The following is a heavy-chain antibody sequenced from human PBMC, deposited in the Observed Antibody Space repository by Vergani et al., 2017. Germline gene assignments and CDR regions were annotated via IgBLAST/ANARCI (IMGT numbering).Heavy chain of an antibody. D-gene: IGHD3-9*01. J-gene: IGHJ4*02. CDR3: ARLSGIVYDIFSGTQYFFDF. CDR1: GFSIDNGYY. V-gene: IGHV4-38-2*01. CDR2: IYRTGCT. Sequence: QVQLQESGPGLVKPSETLSLTCAVSGFSIDNGYYWDWIRQPPGKGLEWSGSIYRTGCTHFNPSLKSRVTISVDTSNNHFALGLNSLTAADTAVYYCARLSGIVYDIFSGTQYFFDFWGQGTLFTVSS.